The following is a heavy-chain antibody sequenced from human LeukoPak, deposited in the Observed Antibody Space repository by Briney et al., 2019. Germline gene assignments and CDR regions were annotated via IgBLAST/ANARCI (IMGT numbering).Heavy chain of an antibody. CDR2: ISAYNGNT. CDR1: GYTFTSYG. D-gene: IGHD3-3*01. CDR3: AINAHRYDFWSGYRYYYYYMDV. J-gene: IGHJ6*03. V-gene: IGHV1-18*01. Sequence: ASVTVSCKASGYTFTSYGISWVRQAPGQGLEWMGWISAYNGNTNYAQKLQGRVTITTDTSTSTAYMELRSLRSDDTAVYYCAINAHRYDFWSGYRYYYYYMDVWGKGTTVTVSS.